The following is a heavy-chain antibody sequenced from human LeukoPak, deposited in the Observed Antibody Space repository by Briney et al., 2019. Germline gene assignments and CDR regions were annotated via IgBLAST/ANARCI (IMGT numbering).Heavy chain of an antibody. J-gene: IGHJ4*02. Sequence: GGSLRLSCAASGFTFSSYSMIWVRQAPGKGLAWVSSISSSSDYIYYADSVKGRFTISRDNAKNSLFLQMNSLRAEDTAVYYCARVVRNYYDRSGYYPYYFDYWGQGTLVTVSP. D-gene: IGHD3-22*01. CDR3: ARVVRNYYDRSGYYPYYFDY. CDR1: GFTFSSYS. V-gene: IGHV3-21*01. CDR2: ISSSSDYI.